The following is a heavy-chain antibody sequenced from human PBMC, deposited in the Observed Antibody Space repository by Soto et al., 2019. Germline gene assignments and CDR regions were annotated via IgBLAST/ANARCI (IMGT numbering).Heavy chain of an antibody. Sequence: QGQLVQSGAEVKKPGSSVKVSCKASGGTFSSYAISWLRQAPGQVLEWMGGFIPMFNRPHSARKFQGRVTITADESTSTAYMDLSSLRSEDTAVYYCARGQFHHVSNYYYALDIWGQGTTVTVSS. CDR2: FIPMFNRP. CDR3: ARGQFHHVSNYYYALDI. CDR1: GGTFSSYA. J-gene: IGHJ6*02. V-gene: IGHV1-69*01.